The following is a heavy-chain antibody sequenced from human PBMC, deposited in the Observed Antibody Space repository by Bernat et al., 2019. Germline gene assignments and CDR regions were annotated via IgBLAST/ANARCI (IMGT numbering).Heavy chain of an antibody. CDR1: GGSISSSSYY. J-gene: IGHJ6*02. Sequence: QLQLQESGPGLVKPSETLSLTCTVSGGSISSSSYYWGWIRQPPGKGLEWIGSIYYSGSTYYNPSLKSRVTISVDTSKNQFSLKLSSVTAADTAVYYCASPGAAAGTYYYYGMDVWGQGTTVTVSS. V-gene: IGHV4-39*01. D-gene: IGHD6-13*01. CDR2: IYYSGST. CDR3: ASPGAAAGTYYYYGMDV.